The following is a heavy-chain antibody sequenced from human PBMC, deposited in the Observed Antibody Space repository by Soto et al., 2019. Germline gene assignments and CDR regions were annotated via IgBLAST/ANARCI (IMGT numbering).Heavy chain of an antibody. CDR2: INAGNGNT. D-gene: IGHD3-10*01. CDR3: VLLLRETGSGSYHPRFYGMDV. CDR1: GYTFTSYA. V-gene: IGHV1-3*01. Sequence: ASVKVSCKASGYTFTSYAMHWVRQAPGQRLEWMGWINAGNGNTKYSQKFQGRVTMTRDTSASTAYMELRSLRSDDTAVYYCVLLLRETGSGSYHPRFYGMDVWGQGTTVTVSS. J-gene: IGHJ6*02.